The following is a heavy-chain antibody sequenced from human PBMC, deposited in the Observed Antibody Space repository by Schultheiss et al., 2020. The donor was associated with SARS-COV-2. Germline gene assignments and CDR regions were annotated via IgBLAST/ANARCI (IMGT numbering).Heavy chain of an antibody. CDR2: ISSSGSTI. V-gene: IGHV3-48*04. Sequence: GGSLRLSCAASGFTFSSYAMHWVRQAPGKGLEWVSYISSSGSTIYYADSVKGRFTISRDNAKNSLYLQMNSLRAEDTAVYYCARDSGRWHFDYWGQGTLVTVSS. J-gene: IGHJ4*02. CDR1: GFTFSSYA. D-gene: IGHD3-10*01. CDR3: ARDSGRWHFDY.